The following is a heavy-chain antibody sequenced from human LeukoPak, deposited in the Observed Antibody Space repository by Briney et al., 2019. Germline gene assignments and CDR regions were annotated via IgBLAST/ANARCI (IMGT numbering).Heavy chain of an antibody. CDR1: GYSISSGYY. D-gene: IGHD3-16*01. CDR2: IYHSGST. Sequence: SETLSLTCAVSGYSISSGYYWGWIRQPPGKGLEWIGSIYHSGSTYYNPSLKSRVTISVDTSKNQFSLKLSSVTAADTAVYYCARHVTWGPIYYYYYMDVWGKGTTVTVSS. CDR3: ARHVTWGPIYYYYYMDV. J-gene: IGHJ6*03. V-gene: IGHV4-38-2*01.